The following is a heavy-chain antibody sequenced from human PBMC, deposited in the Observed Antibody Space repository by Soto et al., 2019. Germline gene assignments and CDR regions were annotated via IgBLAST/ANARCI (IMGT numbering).Heavy chain of an antibody. D-gene: IGHD5-12*01. Sequence: QVQLQESGPGLVKPSETLSLTCTVSGGSISSYYWSWIRQPPGKGLEWIGYICYSGSTNYNPSLKSRATISVDTSKNQFSLKLSSVTAADTAVYYCARALRWVYYGMDVWGQGTTVTVSS. CDR3: ARALRWVYYGMDV. CDR1: GGSISSYY. CDR2: ICYSGST. V-gene: IGHV4-59*01. J-gene: IGHJ6*02.